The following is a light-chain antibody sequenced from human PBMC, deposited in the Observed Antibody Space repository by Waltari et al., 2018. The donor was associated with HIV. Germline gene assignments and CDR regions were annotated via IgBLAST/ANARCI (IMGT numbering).Light chain of an antibody. CDR3: TSYSTNKNVL. Sequence: TIYCAGTSSDVGGYDYVSWYQQRPGKAPKLIIFGVSNRPSGVSSRFSGSKSGSTASLTVSGLQAEDEADYYCTSYSTNKNVLFGGGTKVTVL. V-gene: IGLV2-14*01. CDR2: GVS. J-gene: IGLJ2*01. CDR1: SSDVGGYDY.